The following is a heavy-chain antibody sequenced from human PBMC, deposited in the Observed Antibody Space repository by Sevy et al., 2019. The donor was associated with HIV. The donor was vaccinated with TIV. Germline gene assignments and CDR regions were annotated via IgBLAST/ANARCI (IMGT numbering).Heavy chain of an antibody. CDR2: ISYDGSNK. V-gene: IGHV3-30*04. D-gene: IGHD6-13*01. CDR3: ARVPGAVIAAGPYHFDY. Sequence: GGSLRLTCAASGVIFSSNAMHWVRQAPGKGLEWVSVISYDGSNKEYADSVKGRFTISRDNAKNTLYLQMNSPRPEDTAVYYCARVPGAVIAAGPYHFDYWGQRTLVTVSS. CDR1: GVIFSSNA. J-gene: IGHJ4*02.